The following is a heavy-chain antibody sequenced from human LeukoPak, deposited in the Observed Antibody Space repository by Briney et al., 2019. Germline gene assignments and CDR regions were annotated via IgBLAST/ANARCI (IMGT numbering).Heavy chain of an antibody. J-gene: IGHJ4*02. D-gene: IGHD2-2*01. CDR1: GDSITTRGFY. CDR3: ARIRCTTTSCYVDY. Sequence: SETLSLTCSVSGDSITTRGFYWGWIRQSPGKGLEWIGTMYYGESTYYNPSLKSRVTISVDTSRNQFSLKLTSVTAVDTAVYYCARIRCTTTSCYVDYWGQGTLVTVSS. CDR2: MYYGEST. V-gene: IGHV4-39*07.